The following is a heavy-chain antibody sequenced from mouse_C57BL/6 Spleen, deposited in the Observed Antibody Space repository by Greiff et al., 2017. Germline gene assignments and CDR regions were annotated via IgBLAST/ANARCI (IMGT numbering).Heavy chain of an antibody. CDR3: ARPYGSSPYYYAMDY. Sequence: DVMLVESGGGLVKPGGSLKLSCAASGFTFSDYGMHWVRQAPEKGLEWVAYISSGSSTIYYADTVKGRFTISRDNAKNTLFLQMTSLRSEDTAMYYCARPYGSSPYYYAMDYWGQGTSVTVSS. CDR2: ISSGSSTI. J-gene: IGHJ4*01. CDR1: GFTFSDYG. D-gene: IGHD1-1*01. V-gene: IGHV5-17*01.